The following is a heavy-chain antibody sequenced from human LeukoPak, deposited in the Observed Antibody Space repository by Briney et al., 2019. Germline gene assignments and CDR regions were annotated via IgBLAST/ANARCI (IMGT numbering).Heavy chain of an antibody. CDR3: ARDRPASGYSSGWYGHMDV. Sequence: QSGGSLRLSCAASGFTLSSYAMSWVRQGPGKGLEWVSVIYSGGSTYYADSVKGRFTISRDNSKNTLYLQMNSLRAEDTAVYYCARDRPASGYSSGWYGHMDVWGKGTTVTISS. V-gene: IGHV3-53*01. J-gene: IGHJ6*03. D-gene: IGHD6-19*01. CDR1: GFTLSSYA. CDR2: IYSGGST.